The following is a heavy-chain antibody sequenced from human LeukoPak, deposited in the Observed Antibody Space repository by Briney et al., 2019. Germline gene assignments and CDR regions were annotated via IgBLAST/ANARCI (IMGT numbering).Heavy chain of an antibody. CDR1: GDSISTSNSY. Sequence: SETLSLTCTVSGDSISTSNSYWGWIRQPPGKGLEWIGSIYHSGSTYYNPSLKSRVIISVDTSKNQISLKLGTVTAADTAMYYCARSGIVGIDKNWFDPWGQGTLVTASS. J-gene: IGHJ5*02. V-gene: IGHV4-39*07. CDR2: IYHSGST. D-gene: IGHD2-15*01. CDR3: ARSGIVGIDKNWFDP.